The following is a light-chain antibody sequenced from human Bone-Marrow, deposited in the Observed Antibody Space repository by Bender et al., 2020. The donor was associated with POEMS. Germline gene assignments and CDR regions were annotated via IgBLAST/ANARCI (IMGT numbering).Light chain of an antibody. CDR1: SSDVGGYDF. V-gene: IGLV2-23*02. CDR2: DVT. J-gene: IGLJ3*02. Sequence: QSALTQPASVSGSPGQSITISCTGTSSDVGGYDFVSWYQHHPGKAPRLMLYDVTTRPSGVSSRFSGSKSGNTASLTISGLQAEDEGDYYCCSYAGPWVFGGGTKLTVL. CDR3: CSYAGPWV.